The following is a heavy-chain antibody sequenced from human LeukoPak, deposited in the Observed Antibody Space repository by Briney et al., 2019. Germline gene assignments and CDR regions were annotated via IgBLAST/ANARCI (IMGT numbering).Heavy chain of an antibody. J-gene: IGHJ4*02. CDR2: IKQDGSEK. CDR3: ARDFKAVARWDFDY. Sequence: PGGSLRLSCAASGFTFSSYWMSWVRQAPGKGLEWVAYIKQDGSEKYYVDSVKGRFTISRDNAKNSLYLQMNSLRAEDTAVYYCARDFKAVARWDFDYWGQGTLVTVSS. D-gene: IGHD6-19*01. CDR1: GFTFSSYW. V-gene: IGHV3-7*01.